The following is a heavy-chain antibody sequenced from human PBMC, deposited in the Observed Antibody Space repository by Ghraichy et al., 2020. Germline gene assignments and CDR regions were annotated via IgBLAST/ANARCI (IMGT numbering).Heavy chain of an antibody. CDR2: FGRDGRTT. Sequence: GGSLRLSCAASGFTFNNRPMHWVRQAPGKGQEYVSGFGRDGRTTYYAFSVKGRFTISRDSSKTTLYLQMGNLRAEDMAVYYCASEGGLGPTYEEGAFDIWGQGTMVSVSP. V-gene: IGHV3-64*01. J-gene: IGHJ3*02. CDR3: ASEGGLGPTYEEGAFDI. CDR1: GFTFNNRP. D-gene: IGHD1-26*01.